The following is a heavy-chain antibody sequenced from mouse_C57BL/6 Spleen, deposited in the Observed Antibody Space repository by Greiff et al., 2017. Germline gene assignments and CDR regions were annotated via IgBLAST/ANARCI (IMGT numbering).Heavy chain of an antibody. J-gene: IGHJ2*01. Sequence: QVHVKQSGAELVRPGASVTLSCKSSGYTFTDYEMHWVKQTPVHGLEWIGAIDPETGGTAYNQKFKGKSILTADKSSSTSYMELRNLKSEDSAVYYCTREVVITSLVYFDYWGQGTTLTVSS. CDR1: GYTFTDYE. D-gene: IGHD1-1*01. V-gene: IGHV1-15*01. CDR3: TREVVITSLVYFDY. CDR2: IDPETGGT.